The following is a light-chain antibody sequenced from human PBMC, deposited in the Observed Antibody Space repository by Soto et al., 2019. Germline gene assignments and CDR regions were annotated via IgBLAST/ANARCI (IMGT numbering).Light chain of an antibody. CDR2: DAS. CDR3: QHYNSYSEA. J-gene: IGKJ1*01. V-gene: IGKV1-5*01. CDR1: QSISSY. Sequence: DIQMTQSPSSLSASVGDRVTITCRASQSISSYLNWYQQKPGKAPKLLIYDASILKSGVPSRFSGSGSGTEFTLTIRSLQPDDFATYYCQHYNSYSEAFGQGTKVDIK.